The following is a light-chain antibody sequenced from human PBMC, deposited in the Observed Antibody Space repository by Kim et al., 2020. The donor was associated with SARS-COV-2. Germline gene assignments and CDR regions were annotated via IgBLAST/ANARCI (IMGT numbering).Light chain of an antibody. J-gene: IGLJ3*02. V-gene: IGLV1-44*01. CDR2: SNS. CDR1: SSNIGSYT. CDR3: SAWDDSLNGRL. Sequence: GQRVTISVSGSSSNIGSYTVNWYQQLPGTAPKLLIYSNSQRPSGVPDRFSGSKSGTSASLVISGLRSEDEADYYCSAWDDSLNGRLYGGGTQLTVL.